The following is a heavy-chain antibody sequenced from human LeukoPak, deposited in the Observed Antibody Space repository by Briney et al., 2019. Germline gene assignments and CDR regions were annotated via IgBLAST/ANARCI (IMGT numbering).Heavy chain of an antibody. CDR2: MNPDGSQK. V-gene: IGHV3-7*05. CDR1: GFTFSSYW. J-gene: IGHJ4*02. D-gene: IGHD6-6*01. CDR3: AISTVARQDLDY. Sequence: LTGGSLRLSCAASGFTFSSYWMSWVRQAPEKGLEWVANMNPDGSQKYYVDSVKGRFTISRDNAKNSLYLQMNSLRAEDTAVYYCAISTVARQDLDYWGQGTLVTVSS.